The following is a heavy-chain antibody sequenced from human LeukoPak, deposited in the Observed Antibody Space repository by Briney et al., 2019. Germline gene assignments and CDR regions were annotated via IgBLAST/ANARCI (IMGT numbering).Heavy chain of an antibody. Sequence: SVKVSCKASGGTFSSYAISWVRQAPGQGLEWMGRIIPIFGIANYAQKFQGRVTITADKSTSTAYMELSSLRSADTAVYYCAREVVPAAIEFGFDYWGQGTLVTVSS. CDR1: GGTFSSYA. J-gene: IGHJ4*02. V-gene: IGHV1-69*04. CDR3: AREVVPAAIEFGFDY. CDR2: IIPIFGIA. D-gene: IGHD2-2*02.